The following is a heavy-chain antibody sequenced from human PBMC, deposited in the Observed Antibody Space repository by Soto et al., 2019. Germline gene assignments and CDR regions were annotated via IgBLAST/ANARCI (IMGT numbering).Heavy chain of an antibody. CDR1: GFTFSSHS. D-gene: IGHD3-3*01. Sequence: GGSLRLSCAASGFTFSSHSMNWVRQAPGKGLEWVSSISSSSSYIYYADSVKGRFTISRDNAKNSLYLQMNSLRAEDTAVYYCATLYYDFWSGQYYYYYMDVWGKGTTVTVSS. V-gene: IGHV3-21*01. CDR2: ISSSSSYI. CDR3: ATLYYDFWSGQYYYYYMDV. J-gene: IGHJ6*03.